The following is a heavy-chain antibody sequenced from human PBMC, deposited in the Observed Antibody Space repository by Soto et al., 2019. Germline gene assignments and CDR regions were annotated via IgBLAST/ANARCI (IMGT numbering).Heavy chain of an antibody. D-gene: IGHD3-9*01. J-gene: IGHJ4*02. V-gene: IGHV2-5*02. CDR2: IYWDVDR. Sequence: QITLKESGPTLGKPTQTLTLTSTFSGFSLSTTTVGVACIRQPPSKALEWLAPIYWDVDRRYIPSLKNRLTITKDTCGVPGVPTMYNKYPVDTTTYYCAKDTPFDFRGYYFDYRSTGILVTVSS. CDR1: GFSLSTTTVG. CDR3: AKDTPFDFRGYYFDY.